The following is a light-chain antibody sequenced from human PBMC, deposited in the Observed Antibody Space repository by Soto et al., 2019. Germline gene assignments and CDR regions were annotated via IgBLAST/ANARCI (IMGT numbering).Light chain of an antibody. CDR1: SSDVGGHNY. Sequence: QSVLTQPPSASGAPGQSVTISCTGTSSDVGGHNYVSWYQQHPGKAPKLMIYEVNKRPSGVPDRFSGSKSGNTASLTVSGLQAEDEGDYYCSSHAGSKRVFGTGTKVTVL. CDR3: SSHAGSKRV. J-gene: IGLJ1*01. V-gene: IGLV2-8*01. CDR2: EVN.